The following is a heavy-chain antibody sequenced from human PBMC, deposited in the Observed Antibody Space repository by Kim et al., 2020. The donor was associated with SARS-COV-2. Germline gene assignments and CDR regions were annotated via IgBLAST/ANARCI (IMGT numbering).Heavy chain of an antibody. Sequence: GGSLRLSCAASGFTFSSYGMHWVRQAPGKGLEWVAVISYDGSNKYYADSVKGRFTISRDNSKNTLYLQMNSLRAEDTAVYYCAKTTSGTVTDKSRLNYYYYGMDVWGQGTTVTVSS. V-gene: IGHV3-30*18. J-gene: IGHJ6*02. CDR3: AKTTSGTVTDKSRLNYYYYGMDV. CDR1: GFTFSSYG. CDR2: ISYDGSNK. D-gene: IGHD4-17*01.